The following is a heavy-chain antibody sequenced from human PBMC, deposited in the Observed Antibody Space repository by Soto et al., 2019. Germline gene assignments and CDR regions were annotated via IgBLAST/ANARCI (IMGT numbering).Heavy chain of an antibody. CDR1: GYTFTSYG. CDR2: ISAYNGNT. D-gene: IGHD6-6*01. CDR3: ARDGAEYSSSSGEYYYYYYMDV. J-gene: IGHJ6*03. Sequence: QVQLVQSGAEVKKPGASVKVSCKASGYTFTSYGISWVRQAPGQGLEWMGWISAYNGNTNYAQKLQGRVTMTTDTSTSTAYMELRSLRSDDTAVYYCARDGAEYSSSSGEYYYYYYMDVWGKGTTVTVSS. V-gene: IGHV1-18*01.